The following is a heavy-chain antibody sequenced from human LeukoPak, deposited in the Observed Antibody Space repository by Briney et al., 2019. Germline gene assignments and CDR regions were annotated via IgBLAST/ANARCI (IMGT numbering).Heavy chain of an antibody. D-gene: IGHD1-1*01. CDR1: GGTFSSYA. V-gene: IGHV1-69*13. Sequence: ASVKVSCKASGGTFSSYAISWVRQAPGQGLEWMGGIIPIFGTANYAQKFQGRVTITADESTSTAYMELSSLGSEDTAVYYCARAGTTGNVGSDDAFDIWGQGTMVTVSS. CDR3: ARAGTTGNVGSDDAFDI. CDR2: IIPIFGTA. J-gene: IGHJ3*02.